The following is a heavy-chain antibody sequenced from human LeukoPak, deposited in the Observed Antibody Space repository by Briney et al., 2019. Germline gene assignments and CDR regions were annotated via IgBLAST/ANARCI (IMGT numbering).Heavy chain of an antibody. D-gene: IGHD3-3*01. CDR1: GFSVSSYG. CDR2: LSDRGGGT. CDR3: AKTPYYDFWSGLYFFGSHIDY. Sequence: GGTLRLSCAASGFSVSSYGMTWVRQAPGKGLEWVSTLSDRGGGTYYADSVKGRFTISRDNSRNTLYLQMNSLRAEDTAVYYCAKTPYYDFWSGLYFFGSHIDYWGQGTLVTVSS. V-gene: IGHV3-23*01. J-gene: IGHJ4*02.